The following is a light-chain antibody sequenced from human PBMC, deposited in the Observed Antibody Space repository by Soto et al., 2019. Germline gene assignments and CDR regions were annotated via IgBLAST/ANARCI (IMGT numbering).Light chain of an antibody. V-gene: IGKV1-9*01. Sequence: IQLTQSTSSLSASVGDTVTITCRASQGISSYLAWYQQKLGKAPNVLIYAASTLQIGVPSRFSGSGSGTDLTLTISSLKPEDFATYYCQQLNSYPRTFGPGTKVDIK. J-gene: IGKJ3*01. CDR1: QGISSY. CDR3: QQLNSYPRT. CDR2: AAS.